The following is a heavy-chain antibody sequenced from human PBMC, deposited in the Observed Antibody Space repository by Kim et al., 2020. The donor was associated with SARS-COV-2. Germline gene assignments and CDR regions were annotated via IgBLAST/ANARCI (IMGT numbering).Heavy chain of an antibody. Sequence: YADSVKARFTISRDNSKTTLYLQMNSLSAEDTAVYYCAKLDSSSWSKADYWGQGTLVTVSS. V-gene: IGHV3-23*01. J-gene: IGHJ4*02. D-gene: IGHD6-13*01. CDR3: AKLDSSSWSKADY.